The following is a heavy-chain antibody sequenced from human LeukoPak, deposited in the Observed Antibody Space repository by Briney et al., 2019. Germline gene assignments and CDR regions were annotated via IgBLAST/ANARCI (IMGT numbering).Heavy chain of an antibody. CDR3: AREKYSMALRYFDWPDLPDY. CDR1: GFTFSSYA. D-gene: IGHD3-9*01. CDR2: ISYDGSNK. J-gene: IGHJ4*02. V-gene: IGHV3-30*01. Sequence: PGGSLRLSCAASGFTFSSYAMHWVRQAPGKGLEWVAVISYDGSNKYYADSVKGRFTISRDNSKNTLYLQMNSLRAEDTAVYYCAREKYSMALRYFDWPDLPDYWGQGTLVTVSS.